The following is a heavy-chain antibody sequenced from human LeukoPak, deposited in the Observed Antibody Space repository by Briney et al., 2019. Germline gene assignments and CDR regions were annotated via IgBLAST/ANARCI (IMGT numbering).Heavy chain of an antibody. J-gene: IGHJ3*02. CDR1: GFTFSSYW. CDR2: IKQDGSEK. V-gene: IGHV3-7*03. CDR3: ARVRGGYCSSTSCSLGFGAFDI. D-gene: IGHD2-2*01. Sequence: GGSLRLSCAASGFTFSSYWMTWVRQTPGKGLEWVANIKQDGSEKDYVGSVKGRFTISRDNAKNSLYLQMNSLRAEDTAVYYCARVRGGYCSSTSCSLGFGAFDIWGQGTMVTVSS.